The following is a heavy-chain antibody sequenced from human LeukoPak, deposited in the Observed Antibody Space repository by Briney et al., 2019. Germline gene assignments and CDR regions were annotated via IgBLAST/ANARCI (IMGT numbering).Heavy chain of an antibody. CDR3: ARETAVAGNDY. D-gene: IGHD6-19*01. CDR1: LYSAKSYV. J-gene: IGHJ4*02. V-gene: IGHV3-48*03. CDR2: ISKSGSNM. Sequence: RGSPRLSPVPPLYSAKSYVVYSGPQAPRKGLGWVSYISKSGSNMYYADSVKGRFTISRDNAKNSLYLQMNSLRVEDTAVYYCARETAVAGNDYWGEGTLVTVSS.